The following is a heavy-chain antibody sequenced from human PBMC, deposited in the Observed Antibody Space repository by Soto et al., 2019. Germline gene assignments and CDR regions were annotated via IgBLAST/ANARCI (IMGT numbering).Heavy chain of an antibody. D-gene: IGHD6-6*01. Sequence: EVQLVESGGGLVQPGGSLRLSCAASGFTFSSYWMSWVRQAPGKGVEWVANIKQDGSEKYYVDSVKGRFTISRDNAKNSLYLQMNSLRAEDTAVYYCAREYSSSSWGRVHFDYWGQGTLVTVSS. CDR2: IKQDGSEK. J-gene: IGHJ4*02. CDR1: GFTFSSYW. V-gene: IGHV3-7*01. CDR3: AREYSSSSWGRVHFDY.